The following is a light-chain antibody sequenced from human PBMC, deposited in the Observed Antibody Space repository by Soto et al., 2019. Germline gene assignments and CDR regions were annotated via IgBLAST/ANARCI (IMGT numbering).Light chain of an antibody. V-gene: IGKV3-15*01. CDR1: QSVSSN. J-gene: IGKJ4*01. CDR3: QQYNNWPRGLT. CDR2: GAS. Sequence: EIVLTQSPASLSLSPGERATLSCRASQSVSSNLAWYQQKPGQAPRLLIYGASTRATGIPARFSGSGSGTEFTLTISSLQSEDFAVYYCQQYNNWPRGLTFGGGTKVDIK.